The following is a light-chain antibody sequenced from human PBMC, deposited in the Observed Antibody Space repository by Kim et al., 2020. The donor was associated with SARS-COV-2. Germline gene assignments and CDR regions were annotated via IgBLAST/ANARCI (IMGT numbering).Light chain of an antibody. CDR2: GAS. CDR3: QQYNNWHPWT. Sequence: SPGERATHSSRASQSVSSNLAWYQQKPGQAPRLLIYGASTRATGIPARFSGSGCGTEFTLTISSLRSEDFAVYYCQQYNNWHPWTYGQGTKVDIK. J-gene: IGKJ1*01. V-gene: IGKV3-15*01. CDR1: QSVSSN.